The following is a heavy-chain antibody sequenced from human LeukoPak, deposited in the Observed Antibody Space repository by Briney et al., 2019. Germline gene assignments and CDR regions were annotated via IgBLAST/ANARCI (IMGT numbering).Heavy chain of an antibody. CDR1: GYTFTSYG. J-gene: IGHJ4*02. V-gene: IGHV1-18*01. CDR3: ARDGDYYDSSGYYPFDY. CDR2: ISAYNGNT. D-gene: IGHD3-22*01. Sequence: ASVKVSCKASGYTFTSYGISWVRQAPGQGLEWMGWISAYNGNTNYAQKLQGRVTMTTDTSTSTAYMELRSLRSDDTAAYYCARDGDYYDSSGYYPFDYWGQGTLVTVSS.